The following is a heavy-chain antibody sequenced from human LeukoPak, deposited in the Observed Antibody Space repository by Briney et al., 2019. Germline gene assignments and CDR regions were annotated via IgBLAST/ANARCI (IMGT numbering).Heavy chain of an antibody. CDR2: IYYSGST. V-gene: IGHV4-59*01. J-gene: IGHJ6*03. CDR1: GGSISSYY. D-gene: IGHD6-19*01. Sequence: PSETLSLTCTVSGGSISSYYWSWIRQPPGKGLEWIGYIYYSGSTNYNPSLKSRVTISVDTSKNQISLKLSSVTAADTAVYYCARVGQWLEYYYYYYMDVWGKGTTVTVSS. CDR3: ARVGQWLEYYYYYYMDV.